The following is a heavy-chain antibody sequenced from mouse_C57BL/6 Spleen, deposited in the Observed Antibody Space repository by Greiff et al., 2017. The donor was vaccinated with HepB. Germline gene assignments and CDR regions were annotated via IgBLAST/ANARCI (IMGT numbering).Heavy chain of an antibody. CDR2: ISYDGSN. CDR1: GYSITSGYY. J-gene: IGHJ2*01. CDR3: ARELGRVYYFDD. Sequence: EVQLQESGPGLVKPSQSLSLTCSVTGYSITSGYYWNWIRQFPGNILEWMVYISYDGSNNYNPSLKNRISITRDTSKNQFFLKLNSVTAEDTATYYCARELGRVYYFDDWGQGTTLTVSS. D-gene: IGHD4-1*01. V-gene: IGHV3-6*01.